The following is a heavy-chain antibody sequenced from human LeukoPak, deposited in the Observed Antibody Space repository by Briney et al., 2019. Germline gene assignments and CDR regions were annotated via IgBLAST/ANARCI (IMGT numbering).Heavy chain of an antibody. V-gene: IGHV3-23*01. D-gene: IGHD3-3*01. Sequence: GGSLRLSCAASGFTFSSYAMSWVRQAPGKGLEWVSAISGTGGSTFYTDSVKGRFTVSRDNSKKTLYLQMNSLRAEDTAVYYCAKGVDVLRFLEWLSVDYFDYWGQGTLVTVSS. CDR2: ISGTGGST. CDR3: AKGVDVLRFLEWLSVDYFDY. J-gene: IGHJ4*02. CDR1: GFTFSSYA.